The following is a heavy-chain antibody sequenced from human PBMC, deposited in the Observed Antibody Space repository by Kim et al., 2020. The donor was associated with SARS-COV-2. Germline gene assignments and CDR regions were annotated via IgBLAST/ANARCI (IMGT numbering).Heavy chain of an antibody. CDR3: TRGGPYYYDYMGHY. V-gene: IGHV3-49*01. CDR1: GFIFDDFA. Sequence: GGSLRLSCTGSGFIFDDFALSWFRQAPGKGLEWVGFSRSKAFGGATDYAASVRDRFTISRDGSKNIAYLQMNNLNMEDTAVYFCTRGGPYYYDYMGHYWG. J-gene: IGHJ4*01. CDR2: SRSKAFGGAT. D-gene: IGHD3-22*01.